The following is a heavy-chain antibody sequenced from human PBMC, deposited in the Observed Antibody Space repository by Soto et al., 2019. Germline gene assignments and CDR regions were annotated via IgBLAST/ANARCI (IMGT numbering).Heavy chain of an antibody. D-gene: IGHD4-17*01. CDR3: ARCPSTVNDYYYYYMDV. Sequence: GESLKISCKGSGYSFTSYWIGWVRQMPGKGLEWMGSIYPGDADTRYSPSFQGQVTISADKSISTAYLQWSSLKASDTAMYYCARCPSTVNDYYYYYMDVWGKGTTVTVSS. CDR1: GYSFTSYW. V-gene: IGHV5-51*01. J-gene: IGHJ6*03. CDR2: IYPGDADT.